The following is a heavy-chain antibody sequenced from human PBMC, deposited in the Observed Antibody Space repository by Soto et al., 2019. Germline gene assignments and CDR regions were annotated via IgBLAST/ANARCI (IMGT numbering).Heavy chain of an antibody. V-gene: IGHV4-30-2*01. Sequence: QLQLQESGSGLVKPSETLSLTCSVSGGSISSGGYSWSWIRQPPGKGLEWIGYIYHSGSTHYNPSLKSRVTISVDRSKNQFSLKLTSVTAADTAVYYRARNRVGISWYADYWGRGTRVTVSS. CDR3: ARNRVGISWYADY. CDR2: IYHSGST. D-gene: IGHD6-13*01. J-gene: IGHJ4*02. CDR1: GGSISSGGYS.